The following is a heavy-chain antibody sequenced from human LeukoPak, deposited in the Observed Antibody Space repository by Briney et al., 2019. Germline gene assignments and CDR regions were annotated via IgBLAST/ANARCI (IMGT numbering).Heavy chain of an antibody. J-gene: IGHJ4*02. CDR2: IRSKAYGGTT. CDR1: GFTFGDYA. CDR3: TRGYSGSYYGYYFDY. D-gene: IGHD1-26*01. V-gene: IGHV3-49*04. Sequence: PGGSLRLSCTASGFTFGDYAMSWVRQAPGKGPEWVGFIRSKAYGGTTEYAASVKGRFTISRDDSKSIAYLQMNSLKTEDTAVYYCTRGYSGSYYGYYFDYWGQGTLVTVSS.